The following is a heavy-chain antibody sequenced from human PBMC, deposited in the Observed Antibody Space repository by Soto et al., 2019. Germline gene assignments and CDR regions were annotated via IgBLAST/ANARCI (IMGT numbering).Heavy chain of an antibody. CDR1: GFTFDEYA. V-gene: IGHV3-9*01. CDR3: VHSFAY. Sequence: EVQLVESGGGLVQPGGSLRLSCAASGFTFDEYAMHWVRQAPGKGLEWVSGISWNSDSIGYADSVKGRFTISRDNAKNSLYLQMNSLRVEDTALYYCVHSFAYWGQGTLVTVSS. CDR2: ISWNSDSI. J-gene: IGHJ4*02.